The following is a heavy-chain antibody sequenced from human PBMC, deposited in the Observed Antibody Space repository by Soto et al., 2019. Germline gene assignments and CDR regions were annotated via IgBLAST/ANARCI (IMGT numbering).Heavy chain of an antibody. D-gene: IGHD6-13*01. V-gene: IGHV3-30*03. CDR3: IRGGIAAIAYYFDF. CDR1: GFTFSSYG. Sequence: GGSLRLSCAASGFTFSSYGMHWVRQAPGKGLEWVAVISYDGSNKFYADSVKGRFTISRDNSKNTLYLQMNSLRAEDTAVYYCIRGGIAAIAYYFDFWGQGTLVTVSS. J-gene: IGHJ4*02. CDR2: ISYDGSNK.